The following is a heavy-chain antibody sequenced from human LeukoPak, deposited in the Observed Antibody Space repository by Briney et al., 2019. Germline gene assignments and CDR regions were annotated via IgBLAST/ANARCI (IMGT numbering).Heavy chain of an antibody. Sequence: GASVKVSCKASGYTFTSYYMHWVRQAPGQGLEWMGIINPSGGSTSYAQKFRGRVTMTRDTSTSTVYMELSSLRSEDTAVYYCARDESGYDSYYYYYMDVWGKGTTVTVSS. CDR3: ARDESGYDSYYYYYMDV. V-gene: IGHV1-46*01. CDR1: GYTFTSYY. CDR2: INPSGGST. D-gene: IGHD5-12*01. J-gene: IGHJ6*03.